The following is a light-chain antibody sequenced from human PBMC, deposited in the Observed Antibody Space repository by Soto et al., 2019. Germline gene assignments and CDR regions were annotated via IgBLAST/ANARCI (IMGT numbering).Light chain of an antibody. V-gene: IGKV3-20*01. CDR3: QQYGSSPIT. Sequence: ELVLTQSPATLSLSPGERATLSCRASRSFASSYLAWYQHKPGQAPRLLIYDASSRATGIPDRFSGSGSGTDFTLTISRLEPEDFAVYYCQQYGSSPITFGQGTRLEIK. CDR1: RSFASSY. CDR2: DAS. J-gene: IGKJ5*01.